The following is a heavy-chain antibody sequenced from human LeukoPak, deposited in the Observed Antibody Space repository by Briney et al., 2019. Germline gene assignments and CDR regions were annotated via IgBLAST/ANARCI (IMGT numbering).Heavy chain of an antibody. Sequence: GGSLRLSCAASGFTVSSNYMSWVRQAPGKGLEWVSVIYSGGSTYYADSVKGRFTISRDNSKNTLYLQMNSLRAEDTAVYYCAKRIPNYYGMDVWGQGTTVTVSS. J-gene: IGHJ6*02. CDR1: GFTVSSNY. CDR3: AKRIPNYYGMDV. D-gene: IGHD2-15*01. V-gene: IGHV3-53*01. CDR2: IYSGGST.